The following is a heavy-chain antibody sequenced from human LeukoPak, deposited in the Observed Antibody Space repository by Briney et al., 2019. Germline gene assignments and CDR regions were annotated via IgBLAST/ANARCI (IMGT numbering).Heavy chain of an antibody. Sequence: SETLSLTCTVSGGSISSYYWSWIRQPAGKGLEWIGRIYTSGSTNYNPSLKSRVTMSVDTSKNQFSLKLSSVTAADTAVYYCAREGRVVVVPAAPKDWFDPWGQGTLVTVSS. CDR2: IYTSGST. D-gene: IGHD2-2*01. CDR3: AREGRVVVVPAAPKDWFDP. CDR1: GGSISSYY. V-gene: IGHV4-4*07. J-gene: IGHJ5*02.